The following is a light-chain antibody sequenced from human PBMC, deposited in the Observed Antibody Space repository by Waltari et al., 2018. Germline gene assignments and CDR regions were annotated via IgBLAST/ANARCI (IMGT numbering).Light chain of an antibody. CDR2: TAS. CDR3: QQYSAHYA. Sequence: IQMTQSPSTLYASVGDRVSITCRASQSILTWLDWYQQKPWKAPQLLSYTASNLQSGVPSRFSGSGSGTEFTLTISSLQPDDFATYYCQQYSAHYAFFHGTKVE. J-gene: IGKJ2*01. V-gene: IGKV1-5*03. CDR1: QSILTW.